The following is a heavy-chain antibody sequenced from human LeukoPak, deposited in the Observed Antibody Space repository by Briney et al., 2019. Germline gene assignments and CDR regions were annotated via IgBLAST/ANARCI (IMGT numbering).Heavy chain of an antibody. CDR2: INHSGST. V-gene: IGHV4-34*01. CDR3: ARREDGYKNPFDY. CDR1: GGSFSGYF. J-gene: IGHJ4*02. D-gene: IGHD5-24*01. Sequence: PSETLSLTCAVFGGSFSGYFWGWIRQPPGRGLEWIGEINHSGSTNYNPSLKSRVTMSVDTSKNQFSLRLNSVTAADTSVYYCARREDGYKNPFDYWGREPWSPSPQ.